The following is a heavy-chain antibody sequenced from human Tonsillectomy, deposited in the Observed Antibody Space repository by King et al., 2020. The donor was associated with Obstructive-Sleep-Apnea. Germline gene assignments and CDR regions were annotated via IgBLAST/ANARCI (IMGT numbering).Heavy chain of an antibody. Sequence: VQLVESGGDLVRPGGSLRLSCAASRFTFSSYAMSWVRQAPGKGLEWISSVSASGASTYYVDAVKGRFIISRDKSKNTLYLQMNNMRAEDTAIYYCASISETVPYRGQGTLVTVSS. D-gene: IGHD4-17*01. V-gene: IGHV3-23*04. CDR3: ASISETVPY. CDR2: VSASGAST. J-gene: IGHJ4*02. CDR1: RFTFSSYA.